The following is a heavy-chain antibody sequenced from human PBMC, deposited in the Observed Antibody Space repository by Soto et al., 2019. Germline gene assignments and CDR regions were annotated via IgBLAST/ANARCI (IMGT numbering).Heavy chain of an antibody. Sequence: SETLSLTCTVSGGSISSYYWSWIRQPPGKGLEWIGYIYYSGSTNYNPSLKSRVTISVDTSKNQFSLKLSSVTAADTAVYYCARLRADSSGYYYDCNWFDPWGQGTLVTVSS. J-gene: IGHJ5*02. D-gene: IGHD3-22*01. V-gene: IGHV4-59*01. CDR3: ARLRADSSGYYYDCNWFDP. CDR1: GGSISSYY. CDR2: IYYSGST.